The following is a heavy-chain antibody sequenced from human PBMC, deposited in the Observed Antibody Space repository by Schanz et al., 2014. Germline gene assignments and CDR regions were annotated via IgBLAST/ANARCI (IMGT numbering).Heavy chain of an antibody. D-gene: IGHD3-10*01. CDR2: IATSSSTR. CDR1: EFTFSSYK. Sequence: EVQLVESGGGLVKPGGSLRLSCAASEFTFSSYKMNWVRQAPGKGLEWVSSIATSSSTRHYADSVKGRVTISRDNAKNTVSLQMRRLRVEDTAVYYCASGVHVSSLQKGLQFWGRGTRVIVSS. V-gene: IGHV3-21*01. CDR3: ASGVHVSSLQKGLQF. J-gene: IGHJ1*01.